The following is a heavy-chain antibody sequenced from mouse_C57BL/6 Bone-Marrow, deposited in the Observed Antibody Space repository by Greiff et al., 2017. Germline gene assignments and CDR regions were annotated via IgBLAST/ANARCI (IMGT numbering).Heavy chain of an antibody. CDR1: GFNIKDDY. CDR2: IDPENGDT. V-gene: IGHV14-4*01. J-gene: IGHJ3*01. CDR3: THYGSSPAWFAY. Sequence: VQLQQSGAELVRPGASVKLSCTASGFNIKDDYMHWVKQRPEQGLEWIGWIDPENGDTEYASKFQGKATITADPSSNTAYLQLSSLTSEDTAVYYCTHYGSSPAWFAYWGQGTLVTVSA. D-gene: IGHD1-1*01.